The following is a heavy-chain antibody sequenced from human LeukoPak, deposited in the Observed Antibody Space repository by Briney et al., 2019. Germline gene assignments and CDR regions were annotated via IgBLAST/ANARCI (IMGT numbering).Heavy chain of an antibody. J-gene: IGHJ4*02. V-gene: IGHV4-34*01. D-gene: IGHD3-22*01. CDR1: GGSFSGYY. CDR3: PRGLDSYDSSGYHSYFDY. CDR2: INHSGST. Sequence: PSETLSLTCAVYGGSFSGYYWSWIRQPPGKGLEWIGEINHSGSTNYNPALKSRVTISGDTSKNQYSLKLSSVTAADTAVSYCPRGLDSYDSSGYHSYFDYWGQGTLVTVSS.